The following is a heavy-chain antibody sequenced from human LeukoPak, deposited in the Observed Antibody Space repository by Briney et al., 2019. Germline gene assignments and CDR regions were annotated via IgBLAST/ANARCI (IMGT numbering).Heavy chain of an antibody. CDR2: INPSGGST. D-gene: IGHD7-27*01. J-gene: IGHJ1*01. Sequence: GASVKVSCKASGYTFTSYYMHWVRQAPGQGLEWMGIINPSGGSTSYAQRFQGRVTMTRDTSTSTVYMELSSLKSEDTAVYYCARDTGSAGEHWGQGTLVTVSS. CDR1: GYTFTSYY. V-gene: IGHV1-46*01. CDR3: ARDTGSAGEH.